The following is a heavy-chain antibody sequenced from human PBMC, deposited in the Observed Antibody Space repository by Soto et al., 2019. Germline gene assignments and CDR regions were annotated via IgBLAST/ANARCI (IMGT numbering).Heavy chain of an antibody. CDR2: ISGSGGST. Sequence: EVQLLESGGGLVQPGGSLRLSCAASGFTFSSYAMSWVRQAPGKGLEWVSAISGSGGSTYYADSVKGRFTISRDNSKNTLDLQMNSLRAEDTAVYYCANHRDYYYYMDVWGKGTTVTVSS. CDR3: ANHRDYYYYMDV. V-gene: IGHV3-23*01. CDR1: GFTFSSYA. J-gene: IGHJ6*03.